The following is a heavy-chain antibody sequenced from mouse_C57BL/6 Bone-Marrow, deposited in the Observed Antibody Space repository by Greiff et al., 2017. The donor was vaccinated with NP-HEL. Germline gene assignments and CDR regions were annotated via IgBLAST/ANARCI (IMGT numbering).Heavy chain of an antibody. CDR1: GYTFTSYG. CDR3: ALDSSGPYWYFDV. D-gene: IGHD3-2*02. J-gene: IGHJ1*03. CDR2: IYPRSGNT. V-gene: IGHV1-81*01. Sequence: VQVVESGAELARPGASVKLSCKASGYTFTSYGISWVKQSTGQGLEWIGEIYPRSGNTYYNEKFKGKATLTADKSSSTAYMELRSLTSEDSAVYFCALDSSGPYWYFDVWGTGTTVTVSA.